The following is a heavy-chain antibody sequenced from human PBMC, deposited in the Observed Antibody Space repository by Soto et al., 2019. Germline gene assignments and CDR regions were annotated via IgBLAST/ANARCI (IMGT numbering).Heavy chain of an antibody. Sequence: PSETLSLTCAVYVGSFSGYYWSWIRQPPGKGLEWIGEVNHSGSTNYNPSLKSRVTISVDTSKNQFSLKLSSVTAADTAVYYCARGWSGLVIIRFDPWGQGTLVTVSS. CDR2: VNHSGST. V-gene: IGHV4-34*01. CDR3: ARGWSGLVIIRFDP. CDR1: VGSFSGYY. D-gene: IGHD3-9*01. J-gene: IGHJ5*02.